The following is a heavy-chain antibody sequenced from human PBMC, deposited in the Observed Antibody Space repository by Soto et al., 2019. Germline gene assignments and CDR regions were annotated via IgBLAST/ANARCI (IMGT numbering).Heavy chain of an antibody. CDR1: GGTFSSYA. J-gene: IGHJ4*02. CDR3: ARSRTSYYYDSSGSKTPDY. D-gene: IGHD3-22*01. Sequence: ASVKVSCKASGGTFSSYAISWVRQAPGQGLEWMGGIIPIFGTANYAQKFQGRVTITADESTSTAYMELSSLRSEDTAVYYCARSRTSYYYDSSGSKTPDYWGQGTLVTVSS. CDR2: IIPIFGTA. V-gene: IGHV1-69*13.